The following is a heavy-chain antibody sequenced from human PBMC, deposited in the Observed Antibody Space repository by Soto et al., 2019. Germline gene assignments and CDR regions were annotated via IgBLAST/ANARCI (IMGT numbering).Heavy chain of an antibody. V-gene: IGHV4-30-4*01. J-gene: IGHJ6*02. CDR3: ARDLWVEPELYYYGMDV. D-gene: IGHD1-1*01. CDR1: GDSISSADYY. CDR2: IFYSGTT. Sequence: QVQLQESGPGLVRPSQTLSLTCTVSGDSISSADYYWSWIRQTPGKGLEWIGHIFYSGTTYYNPSLTSRLTISVDTSKNHFSLRLTSVPAADTAVYYCARDLWVEPELYYYGMDVWGQGTTVTVSS.